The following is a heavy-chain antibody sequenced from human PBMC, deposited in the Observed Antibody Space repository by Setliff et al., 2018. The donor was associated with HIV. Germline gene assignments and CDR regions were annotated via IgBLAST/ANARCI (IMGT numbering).Heavy chain of an antibody. CDR2: IHHSGNT. V-gene: IGHV4-38-2*01. CDR1: GYSISSGYC. CDR3: ARHSRRGWFDS. Sequence: SETLSLTCPVSGYSISSGYCWGWIRQPPGRGLEWIGAIHHSGNTYYNPSLKSRVTISVDTSKNLFSLKVNSVTAADTAMYFCARHSRRGWFDSWGQGTLVTVSS. D-gene: IGHD1-1*01. J-gene: IGHJ5*01.